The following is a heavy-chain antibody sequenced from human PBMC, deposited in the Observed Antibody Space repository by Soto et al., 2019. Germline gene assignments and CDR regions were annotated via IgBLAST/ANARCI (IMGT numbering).Heavy chain of an antibody. V-gene: IGHV3-30-3*01. J-gene: IGHJ6*02. CDR2: ISYDGSNK. CDR1: GYTFSSNA. Sequence: QEQLVKSGGGVVQPGRSLRLSCEGSGYTFSSNAMHWVRQAPGKGLEWVAVISYDGSNKYYTDSVKGRFTISRDNAKNTLYLQMNSLRLEDTAVYRCARVRGVDYYYYYAMDVGGQGTTVTVSS. D-gene: IGHD2-15*01. CDR3: ARVRGVDYYYYYAMDV.